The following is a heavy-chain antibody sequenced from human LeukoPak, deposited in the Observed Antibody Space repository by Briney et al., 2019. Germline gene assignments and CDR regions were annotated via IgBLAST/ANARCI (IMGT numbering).Heavy chain of an antibody. D-gene: IGHD1-26*01. CDR1: GSSITYSHYY. CDR2: IYYSGST. CDR3: ARQSGSYGGILDN. J-gene: IGHJ4*02. Sequence: SETLSLTCSVSGSSITYSHYYWGWVRQPPGKGLEWIGGIYYSGSTYYNPSLKSRVTISVDTSRNEFSLRLSSVTAADTALYFCARQSGSYGGILDNWGQGILGTVSS. V-gene: IGHV4-39*01.